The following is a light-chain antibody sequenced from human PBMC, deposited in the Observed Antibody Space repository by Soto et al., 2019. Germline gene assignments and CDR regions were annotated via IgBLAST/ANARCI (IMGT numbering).Light chain of an antibody. CDR1: QSISSY. J-gene: IGKJ1*01. Sequence: DIQMTQSPSSLSASVGERVTITCRASQSISSYLNWYQQKPGKAPKLLIYAASSLQSGVPSRFSGSGSGTDFTLTICSLQPEDFATYDCQQSYSTPKTFGQGTKVEIK. CDR3: QQSYSTPKT. CDR2: AAS. V-gene: IGKV1-39*01.